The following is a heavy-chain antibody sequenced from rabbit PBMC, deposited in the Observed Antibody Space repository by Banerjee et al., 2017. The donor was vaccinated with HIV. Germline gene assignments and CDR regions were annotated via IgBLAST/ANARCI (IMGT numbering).Heavy chain of an antibody. V-gene: IGHV1S45*01. CDR1: GFSFSNKYV. J-gene: IGHJ6*01. CDR2: IYTGDGDI. CDR3: ARYGGDYYYNL. D-gene: IGHD2-1*01. Sequence: QEQLVEYGGDLVKPGASLTLTCKASGFSFSNKYVMCWVRQAPGKGLEWIACIYTGDGDIYYASWAKGRFTISKTSSTTVTLQMTSLTAADTATYFCARYGGDYYYNLWGPGTLVTVS.